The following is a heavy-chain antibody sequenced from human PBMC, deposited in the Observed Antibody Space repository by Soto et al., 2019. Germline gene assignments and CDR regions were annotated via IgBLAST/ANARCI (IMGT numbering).Heavy chain of an antibody. J-gene: IGHJ4*02. D-gene: IGHD1-26*01. V-gene: IGHV4-61*01. CDR1: GGSVSSGSYY. CDR2: IYYSGST. Sequence: PSETLSLTCTVSGGSVSSGSYYWSWIRQPPGKGLEWIGYIYYSGSTNYNPSLKSRVTISVDTSKNQFSLKLSSVTAADTAVYYCASSGSYFDDFPPLDYWGQGTLVTVSS. CDR3: ASSGSYFDDFPPLDY.